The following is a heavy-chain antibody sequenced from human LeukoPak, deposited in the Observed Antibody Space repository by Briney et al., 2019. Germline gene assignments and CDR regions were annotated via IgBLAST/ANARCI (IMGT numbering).Heavy chain of an antibody. J-gene: IGHJ4*02. CDR1: AYTFTSYY. V-gene: IGHV1-46*01. Sequence: ASVKVSCKASAYTFTSYYMHWVRQAPGQGFEWMGIINPSGGSTSYAQKFQGRVTMTRDTSASTVYMELSSLRSEDTAVYYCARVKGSSRDSSWLFDYWGQGTLVTVSS. D-gene: IGHD6-13*01. CDR3: ARVKGSSRDSSWLFDY. CDR2: INPSGGST.